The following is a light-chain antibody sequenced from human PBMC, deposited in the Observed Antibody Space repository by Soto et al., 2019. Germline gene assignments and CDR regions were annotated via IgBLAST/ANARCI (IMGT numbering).Light chain of an antibody. CDR3: QQYDNLPPLFP. CDR2: DAS. Sequence: DIQMTQSPSSLSASVGDRGTITCQASQDISNYLNWYQQKPGKATKLLIYDASNLETGVPSRFSGSGYGTDFTFTISSLQPEDIATYYCQQYDNLPPLFPFGPGTKVDIK. CDR1: QDISNY. J-gene: IGKJ3*01. V-gene: IGKV1-33*01.